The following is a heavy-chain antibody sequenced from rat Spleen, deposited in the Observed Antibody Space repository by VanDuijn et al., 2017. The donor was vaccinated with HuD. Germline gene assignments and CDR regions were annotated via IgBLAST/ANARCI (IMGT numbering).Heavy chain of an antibody. V-gene: IGHV5-25*01. CDR1: GFIFSNFD. D-gene: IGHD1-1*01. CDR2: ISPSGTGT. Sequence: EVQLVESGGGLVQPGRSLKLSCAASGFIFSNFDLAWVRQAPTKGLEWVASISPSGTGTYYRDSVKGRFTVSRDNAKSTLYLQMDSLRSEDTATYYCVRQDTSCYSNWFTYWGQGTLVTVSS. CDR3: VRQDTSCYSNWFTY. J-gene: IGHJ3*01.